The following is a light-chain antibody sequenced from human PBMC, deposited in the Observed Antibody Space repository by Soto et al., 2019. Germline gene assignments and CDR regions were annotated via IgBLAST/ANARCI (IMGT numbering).Light chain of an antibody. V-gene: IGKV3-11*01. CDR1: QAVNTR. CDR3: HQRQSWPLIT. Sequence: EIVLTQSPATLSSFPGYRFTLSCRASQAVNTRLSWYQHKPGQAPRLLIYLASNRAAGVPARFSGSGSGTDFTLTISDVEPEDFAVYYCHQRQSWPLITFGQGTRLEL. J-gene: IGKJ5*01. CDR2: LAS.